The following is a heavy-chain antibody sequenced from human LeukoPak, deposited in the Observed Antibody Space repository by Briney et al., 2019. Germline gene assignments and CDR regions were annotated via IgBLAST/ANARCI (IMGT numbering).Heavy chain of an antibody. CDR3: ARDGYCSGGSCAVNWFDP. V-gene: IGHV3-30-3*01. D-gene: IGHD2-15*01. Sequence: TGGSLRLSCAASGFTFSSYAMHWVRQAPGKGLEWVAVISYDGSNKYYADSVKGRFTISRDNSKNTLYLQMNSLRAEDTAVYYCARDGYCSGGSCAVNWFDPWGQGTLVTVSS. CDR2: ISYDGSNK. J-gene: IGHJ5*02. CDR1: GFTFSSYA.